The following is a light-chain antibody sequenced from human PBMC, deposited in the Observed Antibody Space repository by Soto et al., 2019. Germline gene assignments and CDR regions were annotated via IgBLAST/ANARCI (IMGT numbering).Light chain of an antibody. V-gene: IGKV3-20*01. Sequence: ESVLTQSPGILSLSPGERATLSCRASQSLTSSYLAWYQQKPGQAPRLLIYAASRRATGIPDRFSGSGSGTDFTLIISRLEADDSAVYYCQYYDTSPVWTFGQGTRVEIK. J-gene: IGKJ1*01. CDR2: AAS. CDR1: QSLTSSY. CDR3: QYYDTSPVWT.